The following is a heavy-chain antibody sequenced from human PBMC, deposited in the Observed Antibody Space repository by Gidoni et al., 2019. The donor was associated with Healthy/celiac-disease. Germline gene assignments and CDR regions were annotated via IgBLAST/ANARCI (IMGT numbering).Heavy chain of an antibody. CDR2: IYYSGST. D-gene: IGHD6-19*01. V-gene: IGHV4-31*03. CDR1: GSSISTGGYY. J-gene: IGHJ6*02. Sequence: QVQRQESGPGLVQHSQTLSLTCTVSGSSISTGGYYRSWIRQHPGKGREWIGDIYYSGSTYYNPTLKSRVTISVDTANNQFSLKLSSGTAADTAVYYCARTSGGMGWYPLPYYYYGMDVWGQGTTVTVSS. CDR3: ARTSGGMGWYPLPYYYYGMDV.